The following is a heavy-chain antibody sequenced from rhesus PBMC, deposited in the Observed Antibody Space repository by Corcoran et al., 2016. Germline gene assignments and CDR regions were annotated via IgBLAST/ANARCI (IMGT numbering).Heavy chain of an antibody. J-gene: IGHJ4*01. CDR2: SRGSGGSP. D-gene: IGHD5-24*01. CDR1: GYSISSGYY. CDR3: AILGTGWAGAF. Sequence: QVQLPESGPGLVKPSETLSLTCAVSGYSISSGYYWGWIRQPPGQGLEHIGYSRGSGGSPGYRPALKNRVTSSKDTSKNQFSLKLSSVTAADTAVSYCAILGTGWAGAFWGQGVLVTVSS. V-gene: IGHV4-99*01.